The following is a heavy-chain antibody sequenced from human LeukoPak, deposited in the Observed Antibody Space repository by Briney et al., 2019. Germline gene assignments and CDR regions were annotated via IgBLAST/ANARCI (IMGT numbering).Heavy chain of an antibody. CDR3: ARDTITVTTPYFDY. V-gene: IGHV1-2*02. D-gene: IGHD4-17*01. J-gene: IGHJ4*02. Sequence: ASVKLSCKASGYTFTGYYIDWARQAPGQGLEWMGWINSDSGGTNYAQKFQGRVTMTRDTSTSTAYMELSSLRSDDTAFYYCARDTITVTTPYFDYWGQGTLVTVPS. CDR1: GYTFTGYY. CDR2: INSDSGGT.